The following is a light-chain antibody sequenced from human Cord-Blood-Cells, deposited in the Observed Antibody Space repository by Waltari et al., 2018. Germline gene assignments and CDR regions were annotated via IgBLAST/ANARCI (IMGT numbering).Light chain of an antibody. J-gene: IGLJ3*02. CDR3: SSYTSSSTWV. CDR2: DVS. Sequence: QSALTHPASVSGSPGPSITISCTGTSSDVGGYNDVSWYQQPPGKAPNLMIYDVSKRPSGVSNRFSGSKSGNTASLTISGLQAEDEADYYCSSYTSSSTWVFGGGTKLTVL. V-gene: IGLV2-14*01. CDR1: SSDVGGYND.